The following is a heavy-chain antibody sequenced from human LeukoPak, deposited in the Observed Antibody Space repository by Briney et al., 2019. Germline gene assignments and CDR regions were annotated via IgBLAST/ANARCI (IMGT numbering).Heavy chain of an antibody. V-gene: IGHV3-33*06. Sequence: PGGSLRLSCAVSGFAFSSYGMHWVRQAPGKGLEWVAVIWYDGSNKYFADSVKGRVTISRDNSKNTVYLQMNSLRAEDTAVYYCAKEGIAAAGGGFDNWGQGTLVTVSP. CDR2: IWYDGSNK. D-gene: IGHD6-25*01. J-gene: IGHJ4*02. CDR3: AKEGIAAAGGGFDN. CDR1: GFAFSSYG.